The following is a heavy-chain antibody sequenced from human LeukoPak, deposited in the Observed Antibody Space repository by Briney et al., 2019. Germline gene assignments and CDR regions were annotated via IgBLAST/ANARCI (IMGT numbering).Heavy chain of an antibody. CDR3: ARDGRWIKKYEGSSPV. CDR1: GFTFSSYS. V-gene: IGHV3-48*04. Sequence: GGSLRLSCAASGFTFSSYSMNWVRQAPGKGLEWPSYTSYSGQTIYYADSVKGRFTISRDNAKNSLYLQINSLRVEDTAVYYCARDGRWIKKYEGSSPVWGQGTLVTVSS. J-gene: IGHJ4*02. CDR2: TSYSGQTI. D-gene: IGHD3-22*01.